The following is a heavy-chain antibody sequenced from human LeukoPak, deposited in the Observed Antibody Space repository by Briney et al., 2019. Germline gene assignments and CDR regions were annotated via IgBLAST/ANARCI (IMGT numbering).Heavy chain of an antibody. CDR2: INAGNGNT. Sequence: ASVKVSCKASGYTFTSYAMHWVRQAPGQRLEWMGWINAGNGNTKYSQKFQGRVTMTEDTSTDTAYMELSSLRSEDTAVYYCASAVGGSYYVGYWGQGTLVTVSS. D-gene: IGHD1-26*01. CDR3: ASAVGGSYYVGY. V-gene: IGHV1-3*01. CDR1: GYTFTSYA. J-gene: IGHJ4*02.